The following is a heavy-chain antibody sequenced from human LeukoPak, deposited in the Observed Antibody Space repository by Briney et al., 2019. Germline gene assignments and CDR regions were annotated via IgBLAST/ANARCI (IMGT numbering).Heavy chain of an antibody. V-gene: IGHV3-30*03. CDR3: ARAKPGGYSSSWYGDYFDY. CDR1: GFTFSSYS. D-gene: IGHD6-13*01. Sequence: PGGSLRLSCAASGFTFSSYSMNWVRQAPGKGLEWVAVISYDGSNKYYADSVKGRFTISRDNSKNTLYLQMNSLRAEDTAVYYCARAKPGGYSSSWYGDYFDYWGQGTLVTVSS. CDR2: ISYDGSNK. J-gene: IGHJ4*02.